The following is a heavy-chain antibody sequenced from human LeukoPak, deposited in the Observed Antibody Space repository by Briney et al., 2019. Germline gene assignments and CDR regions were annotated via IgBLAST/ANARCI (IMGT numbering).Heavy chain of an antibody. CDR1: GGTFSSYA. J-gene: IGHJ4*02. D-gene: IGHD3-22*01. Sequence: GSSVKVSCKASGGTFSSYAISWVRQAPGQGLEWMGRIIPIFGTANYAQKFQGRVTITTDESTSTAYMELSSLRSEDTAVYYCARDRGYYYDGSGYFYGFDYWGQGTLVTVSS. V-gene: IGHV1-69*05. CDR3: ARDRGYYYDGSGYFYGFDY. CDR2: IIPIFGTA.